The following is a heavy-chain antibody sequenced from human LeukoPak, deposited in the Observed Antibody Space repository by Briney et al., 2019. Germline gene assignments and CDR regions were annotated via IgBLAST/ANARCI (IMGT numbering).Heavy chain of an antibody. Sequence: SETLSLTCTVSGGSISSYYWSWIRQPPGKGLEWIGYIYYSGSTNYNPSLKSRVTISVDTSKNQFSLKLSSVTAADTAVYYCASLYYYDSSGYSFDYWGQGTLVTVS. J-gene: IGHJ4*02. CDR1: GGSISSYY. V-gene: IGHV4-59*01. CDR3: ASLYYYDSSGYSFDY. D-gene: IGHD3-22*01. CDR2: IYYSGST.